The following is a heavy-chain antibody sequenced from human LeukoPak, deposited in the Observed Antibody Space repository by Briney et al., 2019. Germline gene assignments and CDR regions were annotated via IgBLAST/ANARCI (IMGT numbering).Heavy chain of an antibody. Sequence: ASVKVSCKASGYTFTSYYMHWVRQAPGQGLEWMGIINPSGGSTSYAQKFQGRVTMTGDTSTSTVYMELSSLRSEDTAVYYCARDRGSGPLDYWGQGTLVTVSS. CDR3: ARDRGSGPLDY. CDR2: INPSGGST. D-gene: IGHD2-15*01. V-gene: IGHV1-46*01. CDR1: GYTFTSYY. J-gene: IGHJ4*02.